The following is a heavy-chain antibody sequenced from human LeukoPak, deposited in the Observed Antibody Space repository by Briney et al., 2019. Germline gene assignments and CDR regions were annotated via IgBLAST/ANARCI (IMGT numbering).Heavy chain of an antibody. CDR1: GGSISSSGYY. V-gene: IGHV4-39*07. CDR3: ARESPHTSALRNGGMDV. Sequence: SETLSLTCTVSGGSISSSGYYWGWIRQPPGKGLEWIGSMYCGGNTYYNPSLMSRVTMSLDTSKNQLSLKVTSVTAADTAVYYCARESPHTSALRNGGMDVWGQGTTVTVSS. J-gene: IGHJ6*02. D-gene: IGHD6-19*01. CDR2: MYCGGNT.